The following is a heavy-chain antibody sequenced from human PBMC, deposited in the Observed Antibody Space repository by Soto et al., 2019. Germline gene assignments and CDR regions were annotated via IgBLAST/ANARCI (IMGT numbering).Heavy chain of an antibody. CDR1: GFTFSSYS. D-gene: IGHD3-16*02. CDR2: ISSSSSTI. J-gene: IGHJ4*02. V-gene: IGHV3-48*01. Sequence: GGSLRLSCAASGFTFSSYSMNWVRQAPGKGLEWVSYISSSSSTIYYADSVKGRFTISRDNAKNSLYLQMNSLRAEDTAVYYCARSIGTYYDYIWGSYRQGARANFDYWGQGTLVTVSS. CDR3: ARSIGTYYDYIWGSYRQGARANFDY.